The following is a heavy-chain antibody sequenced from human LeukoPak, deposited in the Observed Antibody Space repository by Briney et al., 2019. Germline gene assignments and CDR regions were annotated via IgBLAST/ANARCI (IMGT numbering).Heavy chain of an antibody. CDR2: TYYRSKWYN. V-gene: IGHV6-1*01. CDR3: ARDGGYRIDY. D-gene: IGHD5-18*01. CDR1: GDSVSSNNAA. Sequence: SQTLSLTCGISGDSVSSNNAAWNWIRQSPSRGLEWLGRTYYRSKWYNDYAVSVKSRIAINADTSKNQFSLQLNSVTPEDTAVYYCARDGGYRIDYWGQGTLVTVSS. J-gene: IGHJ4*02.